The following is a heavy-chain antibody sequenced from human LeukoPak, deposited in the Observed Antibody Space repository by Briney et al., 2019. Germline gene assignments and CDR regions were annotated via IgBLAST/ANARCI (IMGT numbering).Heavy chain of an antibody. Sequence: GRALRLSCAASGLTFSSYGMHWVRQAPGKGLEWVGVISFDGSYKYYADSVKGRFTISRDNSKNTLYLQMNSLRVEDTAVYYCAKGVDTATLHGAFDIWGQGTMLTVSS. CDR3: AKGVDTATLHGAFDI. J-gene: IGHJ3*02. CDR1: GLTFSSYG. CDR2: ISFDGSYK. V-gene: IGHV3-30*18. D-gene: IGHD5-18*01.